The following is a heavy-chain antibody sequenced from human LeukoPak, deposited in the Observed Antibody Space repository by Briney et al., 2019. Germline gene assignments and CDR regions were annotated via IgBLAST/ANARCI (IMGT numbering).Heavy chain of an antibody. V-gene: IGHV3-53*05. Sequence: PGGSLRLSCAASGLTVSSNYMNWVRQAPGKGLEWVSGIYSGGDTYYADSVRGRFTISRDNSKNTLYLQMNSLRPEDTAVYYCAKDFEGFCGGDCYSMDFWGQGTLATVSS. D-gene: IGHD2-21*02. J-gene: IGHJ4*02. CDR1: GLTVSSNY. CDR3: AKDFEGFCGGDCYSMDF. CDR2: IYSGGDT.